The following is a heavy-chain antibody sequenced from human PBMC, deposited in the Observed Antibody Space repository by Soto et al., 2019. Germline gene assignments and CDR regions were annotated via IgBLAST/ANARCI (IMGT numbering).Heavy chain of an antibody. CDR1: GFSFSDFG. CDR2: ISHDGSNQ. D-gene: IGHD2-21*02. Sequence: QVQLVESGGGVVQPGRSLRLSCAPSGFSFSDFGRHWVRQAPGKGLEWVAAISHDGSNQYYGDSVKGRFSISRDHSNNRLYLQMNNLKVEDSAIYFCAKETRARAVTATRVNGMDVWGKGTTVTVSS. J-gene: IGHJ6*04. CDR3: AKETRARAVTATRVNGMDV. V-gene: IGHV3-30*18.